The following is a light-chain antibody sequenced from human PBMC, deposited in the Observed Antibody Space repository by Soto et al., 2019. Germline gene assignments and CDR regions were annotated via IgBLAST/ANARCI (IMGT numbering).Light chain of an antibody. CDR2: EVT. J-gene: IGLJ2*01. CDR3: ASYEGISTLV. Sequence: QSVLTQPPSASGSPGQSVTISCTGTSTNVGEYNYVSWYQQHPAKPTKLMNYEVTKPPSGVPDRFSGSKAGNAASLTVSGLQADDEAYYCCASYEGISTLVFGGGTQLTVL. CDR1: STNVGEYNY. V-gene: IGLV2-8*01.